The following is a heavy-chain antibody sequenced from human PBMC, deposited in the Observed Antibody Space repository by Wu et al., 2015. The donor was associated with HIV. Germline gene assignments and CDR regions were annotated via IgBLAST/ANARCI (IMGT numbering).Heavy chain of an antibody. D-gene: IGHD5-12*01. Sequence: QVQLVQSGAEVKKPGASVKVSCKASGYTFTSYYMHWVRQAPGQGLEWMGIINPSGGSTSYAQKFQGRVTMTRDTSTSTVYMELSSLRSEDTAVYYCARGDIVATPYYYGMDVWGQGTTVTVSS. CDR1: GYTFTSYY. CDR2: INPSGGST. J-gene: IGHJ6*02. V-gene: IGHV1-46*01. CDR3: ARGDIVATPYYYGMDV.